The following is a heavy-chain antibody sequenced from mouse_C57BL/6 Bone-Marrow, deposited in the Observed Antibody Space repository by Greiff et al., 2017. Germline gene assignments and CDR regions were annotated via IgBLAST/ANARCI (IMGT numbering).Heavy chain of an antibody. Sequence: VQLKESGAELVKPGASVKLSCTASGFNINDYYMHWVQQRPEKGLEWIGKIDPEDGDTTYAPKFQGQVTITADTTSSTAILRLSSQASEDTAVYYSAREEAYYGNPAYWGQGTLVTVSA. CDR3: AREEAYYGNPAY. CDR2: IDPEDGDT. CDR1: GFNINDYY. J-gene: IGHJ3*01. D-gene: IGHD2-10*01. V-gene: IGHV14-2*01.